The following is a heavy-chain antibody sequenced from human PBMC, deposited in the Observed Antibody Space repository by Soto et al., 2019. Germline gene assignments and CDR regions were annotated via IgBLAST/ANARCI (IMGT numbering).Heavy chain of an antibody. V-gene: IGHV2-5*01. J-gene: IGHJ4*02. CDR3: AHSRYYDSSGFYFDY. D-gene: IGHD3-22*01. Sequence: GLDLEWLALIYWNDDKRYSPSLKSRLTITKDTSKNQVVLTMTNMDPVDTATYYCAHSRYYDSSGFYFDYWGQGTLVTVSS. CDR2: IYWNDDK.